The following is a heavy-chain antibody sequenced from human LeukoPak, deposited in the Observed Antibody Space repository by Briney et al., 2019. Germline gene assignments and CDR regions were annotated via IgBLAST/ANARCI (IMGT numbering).Heavy chain of an antibody. V-gene: IGHV1-18*01. CDR3: ARGVGPSDSSGRVDY. CDR2: ISAYNGNT. D-gene: IGHD3-22*01. J-gene: IGHJ4*02. Sequence: ASVKVSCKASGYTFTSYGISWVRQAPGQGLEWMGLISAYNGNTNYAQKLQGRVTMTTDTSTSTAYMELRSLRSDDTAVYYCARGVGPSDSSGRVDYWGQGTLVTVSS. CDR1: GYTFTSYG.